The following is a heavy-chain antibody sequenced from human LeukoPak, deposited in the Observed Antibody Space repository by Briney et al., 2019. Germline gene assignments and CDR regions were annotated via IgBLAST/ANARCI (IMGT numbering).Heavy chain of an antibody. D-gene: IGHD6-19*01. CDR1: GFIFSSYW. CDR2: IKSDGSST. Sequence: GGSLRLSCAASGFIFSSYWMHWVRHAPGKGLVWVSRIKSDGSSTSYADSVKGRFTISRDNAKNTLHLQMNSLRAEDTAVYYCARVGAVAGGFDIWGQGTMVTVSS. CDR3: ARVGAVAGGFDI. J-gene: IGHJ3*02. V-gene: IGHV3-74*01.